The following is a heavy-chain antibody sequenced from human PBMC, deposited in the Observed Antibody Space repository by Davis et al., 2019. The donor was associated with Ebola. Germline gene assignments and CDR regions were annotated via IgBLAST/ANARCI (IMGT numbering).Heavy chain of an antibody. CDR2: VNPGGGTT. CDR3: ARGPGSGYNSGWYVY. D-gene: IGHD6-19*01. J-gene: IGHJ4*02. V-gene: IGHV1-46*01. CDR1: GYIFSNFG. Sequence: AASVKVSCKASGYIFSNFGINWVRQAAGQGLEWMGLVNPGGGTTTSAQKFRGRLTMTSDTSTNTVYMELTSLASEDTAVYYCARGPGSGYNSGWYVYWGQGTLVTVSP.